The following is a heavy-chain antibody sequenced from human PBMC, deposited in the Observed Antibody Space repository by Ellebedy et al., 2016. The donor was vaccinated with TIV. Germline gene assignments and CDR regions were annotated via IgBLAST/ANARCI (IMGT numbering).Heavy chain of an antibody. J-gene: IGHJ4*02. V-gene: IGHV3-74*01. D-gene: IGHD2-21*01. CDR2: INIDGRVT. CDR3: ARETPGLFGPDY. CDR1: GFTFTNFW. Sequence: HTGGSLRLSCAASGFTFTNFWFHWVRQVPGKGLLSVSRINIDGRVTTYADSVKGRFTVSRDNDRDTLTLDMNSLRAEDTATYYCARETPGLFGPDYWGQGTLVTVST.